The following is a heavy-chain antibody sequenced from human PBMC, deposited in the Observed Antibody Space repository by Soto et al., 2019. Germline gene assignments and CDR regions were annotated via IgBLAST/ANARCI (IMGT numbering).Heavy chain of an antibody. CDR3: AKELTAAQFYPIDS. V-gene: IGHV3-23*01. CDR2: ITGSGDDA. Sequence: EVQLLESGGGLAQPGGSLRLSCSASGFAFSSYATSWVRQAPGKGLEWVAAITGSGDDAYYSDSVKGRFTISRDNSMNTLSLHMNSLRAEDTAVYFCAKELTAAQFYPIDSWGQGTLVTVSS. J-gene: IGHJ4*02. D-gene: IGHD2-21*02. CDR1: GFAFSSYA.